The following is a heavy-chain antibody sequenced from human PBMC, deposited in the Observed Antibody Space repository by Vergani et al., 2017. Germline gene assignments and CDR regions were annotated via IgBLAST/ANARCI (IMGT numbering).Heavy chain of an antibody. D-gene: IGHD5-12*01. J-gene: IGHJ6*02. CDR2: IYYSGST. CDR1: GGSISSYY. CDR3: ARRSQSRYETYYYYGMDV. V-gene: IGHV4-59*01. Sequence: QVQLQESGPGLVKPSETLSLTCTVSGGSISSYYWSRIRQPPGKGLEWIGYIYYSGSTNYNPSLKSRVTISVDTSKNQFSLKLSSVTAADTAVYYCARRSQSRYETYYYYGMDVWGQGTTVTVSS.